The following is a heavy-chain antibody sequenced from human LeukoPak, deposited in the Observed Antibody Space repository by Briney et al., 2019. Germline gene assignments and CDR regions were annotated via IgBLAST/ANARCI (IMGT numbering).Heavy chain of an antibody. CDR1: GYTFTRYA. V-gene: IGHV1-3*04. CDR2: INTGNGNT. D-gene: IGHD3-10*01. J-gene: IGHJ4*02. CDR3: ATRSESSYGGVFDF. Sequence: ASVKVSCKASGYTFTRYAMHWVRQAPVQSLDWMGWINTGNGNTKYSPKFQGRVTLSRDTSANTVYMEVTSLRSEDTAVYYCATRSESSYGGVFDFWGQGSLVTVSS.